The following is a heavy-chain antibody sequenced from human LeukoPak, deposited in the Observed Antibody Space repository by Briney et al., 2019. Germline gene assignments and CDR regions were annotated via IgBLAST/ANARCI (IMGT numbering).Heavy chain of an antibody. CDR1: GYTFTSYD. CDR2: VSPNSGNT. V-gene: IGHV1-8*03. D-gene: IGHD3-3*01. Sequence: GASVKVSCKASGYTFTSYDINWVRQATGQGLEWMGWVSPNSGNTGYAQKFQGRVTITRNTSISTAYMELSSLRSEDTAVYYCARGNIYDFWSGYSDNWFDPWGQGTLVTVSS. J-gene: IGHJ5*02. CDR3: ARGNIYDFWSGYSDNWFDP.